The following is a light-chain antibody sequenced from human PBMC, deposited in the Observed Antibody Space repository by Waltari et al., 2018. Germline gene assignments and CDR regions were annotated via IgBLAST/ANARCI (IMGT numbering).Light chain of an antibody. CDR2: NAN. V-gene: IGLV8-61*01. Sequence: QTVVTQEPSLSVSSGGTVTLTCALSSVSLSSTSYASWYQQSPGQTPRTVVYNANIRSSGVPDRFSGSGLGNKAVLIITGAQAEDESTYYCLLYMGSGIWVFGGGTKLTVL. J-gene: IGLJ3*02. CDR1: SVSLSSTSY. CDR3: LLYMGSGIWV.